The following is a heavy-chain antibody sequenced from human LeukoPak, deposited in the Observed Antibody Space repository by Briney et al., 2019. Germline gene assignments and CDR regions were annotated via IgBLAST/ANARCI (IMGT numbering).Heavy chain of an antibody. J-gene: IGHJ4*02. Sequence: PSETLSLTCVAPGGSIRSGTHYWSWIRQPPGKGLEWIGCLYYNGNTNYNPSLKSRVTIPVDTSGNHFSRKLTVVTAAEPAVYSCAMVPYSSRWHSPLYYWGEGALVTVSS. D-gene: IGHD6-13*01. V-gene: IGHV4-61*01. CDR1: GGSIRSGTHY. CDR3: AMVPYSSRWHSPLYY. CDR2: LYYNGNT.